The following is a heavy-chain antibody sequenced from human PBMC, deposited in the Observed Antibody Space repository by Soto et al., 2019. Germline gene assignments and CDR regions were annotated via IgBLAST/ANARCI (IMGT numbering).Heavy chain of an antibody. V-gene: IGHV3-48*03. CDR3: ARGVYDSNGYSYP. J-gene: IGHJ5*02. Sequence: GGSLRLSCAASGFNFSSYEMNWVRQAPGKGLEWISYISSSGNRIYYADSVKGRFTISRDNPKNSLYLQMNSLRAEDTAVYYCARGVYDSNGYSYPWGQGTLVTVSS. CDR2: ISSSGNRI. CDR1: GFNFSSYE. D-gene: IGHD3-22*01.